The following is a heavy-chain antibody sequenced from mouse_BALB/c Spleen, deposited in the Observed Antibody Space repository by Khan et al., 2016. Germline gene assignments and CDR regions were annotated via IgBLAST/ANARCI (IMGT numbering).Heavy chain of an antibody. J-gene: IGHJ4*01. CDR2: INPTYGRT. CDR3: ASTGAAYDVDY. V-gene: IGHV1S81*02. D-gene: IGHD3-3*01. Sequence: QVQLQQSGAELVKPGTSVRLSCKASGYTFTSYWMHWMKQRPGQGLEWIGEINPTYGRTDYNEKFKTKATLTVDKSSSTVYMQLSSLTSEDSAVYYCASTGAAYDVDYGGEGPAVTVSS. CDR1: GYTFTSYW.